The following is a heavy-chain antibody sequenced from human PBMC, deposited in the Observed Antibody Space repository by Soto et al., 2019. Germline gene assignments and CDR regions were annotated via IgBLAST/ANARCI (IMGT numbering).Heavy chain of an antibody. CDR2: IIPILGIA. CDR3: ATRSGHDAFDI. D-gene: IGHD3-10*01. V-gene: IGHV1-69*02. J-gene: IGHJ3*02. CDR1: AGTFSSYT. Sequence: QVQLVQSGAEVKKPGSSVKVSCKASAGTFSSYTISWVRQAPGQGLEWMGRIIPILGIANYAQKFQGRVTITADNSTGTAYMGLSSLRSEDTAVYHCATRSGHDAFDIWGQGTMVTVSS.